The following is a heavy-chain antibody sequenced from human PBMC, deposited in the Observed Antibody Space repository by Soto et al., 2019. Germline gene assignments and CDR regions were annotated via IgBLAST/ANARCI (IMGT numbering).Heavy chain of an antibody. D-gene: IGHD2-2*01. CDR1: GFTLSDYY. J-gene: IGHJ6*02. CDR3: ARLHQDHYYTMDV. Sequence: QVQLAESGGALVKPGGSLRLSCVVSGFTLSDYYMTWIRQAPGKGLEWVSYISISGNYTNYADSVKGRFTISRDSTNNSLYLQMNSLRAEDTDVYYCARLHQDHYYTMDVWGQGTTVTVSS. CDR2: ISISGNYT. V-gene: IGHV3-11*05.